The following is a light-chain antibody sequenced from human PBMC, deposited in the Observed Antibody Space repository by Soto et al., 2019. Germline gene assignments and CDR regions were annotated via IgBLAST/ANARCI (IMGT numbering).Light chain of an antibody. V-gene: IGKV1-39*01. J-gene: IGKJ3*01. Sequence: DIQMTQSPSSLSASVGDRVTITCRASQSISNCLTWYQQKPGKAPKRLIYAASSLQGGVPSRFSGSGSETVFTLTISSLQPEDFATYSLKWRYSTLFTFGPGSKVEMK. CDR1: QSISNC. CDR2: AAS. CDR3: KWRYSTLFT.